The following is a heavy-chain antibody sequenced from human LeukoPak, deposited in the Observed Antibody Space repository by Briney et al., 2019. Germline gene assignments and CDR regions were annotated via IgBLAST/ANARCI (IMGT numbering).Heavy chain of an antibody. CDR1: GFTFSSYW. CDR3: ARVSQIAAAGILFDH. CDR2: IKQDGSEK. Sequence: QSGGSLRLSCAASGFTFSSYWMSWVRQAPGKGLEWVANIKQDGSEKYYVDSVKGRFTISRDNAKNSLYLQMNSLRAEDTAVYYCARVSQIAAAGILFDHWGQGTLVTVSS. V-gene: IGHV3-7*01. D-gene: IGHD6-13*01. J-gene: IGHJ5*02.